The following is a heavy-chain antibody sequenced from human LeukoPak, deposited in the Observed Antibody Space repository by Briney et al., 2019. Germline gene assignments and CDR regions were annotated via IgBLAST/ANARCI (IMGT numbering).Heavy chain of an antibody. CDR1: GFSFTDYP. J-gene: IGHJ4*02. V-gene: IGHV3-21*05. Sequence: GGSLRLSCATSGFSFTDYPMNWVRQAPGKGLEWVSNIRTSAEGANYAYYADSVKGRVTISRDDAKNTLYLHMNSLRVEDTAVYYCAREASYSSSWWYFDHWGQGTLVTVSS. CDR3: AREASYSSSWWYFDH. D-gene: IGHD6-13*01. CDR2: IRTSAEGANYA.